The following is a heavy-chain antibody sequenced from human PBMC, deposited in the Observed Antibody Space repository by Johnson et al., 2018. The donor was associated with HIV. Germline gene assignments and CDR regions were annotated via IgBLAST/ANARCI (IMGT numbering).Heavy chain of an antibody. CDR3: ARDYREANAFDI. V-gene: IGHV3-30*02. CDR2: IRYDGSNK. J-gene: IGHJ3*02. CDR1: GITVSSNY. Sequence: QVQLVESGGGLVQPGGSMRLSCAASGITVSSNYMTWVRQAPGKGLEWVAVIRYDGSNKYYADSVKGRFTISRDNSKNTLYLQMNSLRAEDTAVYYCARDYREANAFDIWGQGTMVTVSS. D-gene: IGHD1-26*01.